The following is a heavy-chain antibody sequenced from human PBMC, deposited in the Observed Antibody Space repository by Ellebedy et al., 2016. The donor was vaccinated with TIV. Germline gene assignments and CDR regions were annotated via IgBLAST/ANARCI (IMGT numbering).Heavy chain of an antibody. CDR3: ARGASLYGDYVFDY. Sequence: GESLKISCAASGFTFSSYGMNWVRPAPGKGLEWVAVISYEGSDKYYVDSVKGRFTISRDNSKNTVYLQMNSLRAEDTAVYYCARGASLYGDYVFDYWGQGTLVTVSS. V-gene: IGHV3-30*03. J-gene: IGHJ4*02. CDR2: ISYEGSDK. D-gene: IGHD4-17*01. CDR1: GFTFSSYG.